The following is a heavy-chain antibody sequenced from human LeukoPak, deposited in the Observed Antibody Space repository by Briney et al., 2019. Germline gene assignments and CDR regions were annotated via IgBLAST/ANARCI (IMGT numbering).Heavy chain of an antibody. CDR3: ARQAVAPLYFDY. J-gene: IGHJ4*02. V-gene: IGHV4-59*08. CDR1: SGSISSYY. CDR2: IYYSGST. Sequence: PSETLSLTCTVSSGSISSYYWSWIRQPPGKGLEWIGYIYYSGSTNYNPSLKSRVTISVDTSKNQFSLKLSSVTAADTAVYYCARQAVAPLYFDYWGQGTLVTVSS. D-gene: IGHD6-19*01.